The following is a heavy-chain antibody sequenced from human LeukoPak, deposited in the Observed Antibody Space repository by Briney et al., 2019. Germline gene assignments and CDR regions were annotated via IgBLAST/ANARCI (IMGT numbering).Heavy chain of an antibody. Sequence: SVKVSCKTSGGTFSSYAISWVRQAPGQGLEWMGGIIPIFGTPSYAQKFQGRVTITADESASTAYMELSSLRSEDTAVYYCARGDLVGATTYYYYGMDVWGQGTTVTVSS. CDR2: IIPIFGTP. J-gene: IGHJ6*02. D-gene: IGHD1-26*01. CDR1: GGTFSSYA. CDR3: ARGDLVGATTYYYYGMDV. V-gene: IGHV1-69*13.